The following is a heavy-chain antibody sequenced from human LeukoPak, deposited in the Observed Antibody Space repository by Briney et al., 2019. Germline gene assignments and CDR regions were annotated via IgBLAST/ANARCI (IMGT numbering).Heavy chain of an antibody. CDR3: ARDTLQANWGSRYFDL. J-gene: IGHJ2*01. CDR2: ISSSGSNI. CDR1: GFTFSSYE. V-gene: IGHV3-48*03. D-gene: IGHD7-27*01. Sequence: GGSLRLSCAASGFTFSSYEMNWVRQAPGKGLEWVSYISSSGSNIYYADSVKGRFTISRDNAKNSLYLQMNSLRAEDTAVYYCARDTLQANWGSRYFDLWGRGTLVTVSS.